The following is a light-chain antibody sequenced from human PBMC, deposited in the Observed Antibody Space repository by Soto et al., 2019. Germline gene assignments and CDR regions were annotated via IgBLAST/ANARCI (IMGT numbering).Light chain of an antibody. V-gene: IGKV1-5*01. CDR3: QQYNSYAPWT. Sequence: DIQITQSPTTLSASVGDRVTITCRASQSISKWLAWYQQKPGKAPKLLIYDASTLESGVPSRFSGSGSGTEFTLTISSLQTDDFATYYCQQYNSYAPWTFGQGTKVDIK. CDR2: DAS. J-gene: IGKJ1*01. CDR1: QSISKW.